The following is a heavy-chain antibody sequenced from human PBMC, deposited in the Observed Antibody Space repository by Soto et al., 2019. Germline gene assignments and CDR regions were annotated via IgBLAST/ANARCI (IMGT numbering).Heavy chain of an antibody. J-gene: IGHJ4*02. CDR3: ARDVSVGPEPYFDY. CDR2: IIPIFGTA. V-gene: IGHV1-69*06. Sequence: SVKVSCKASGCTFSSYAISWVRQAPGQGLEWMGGIIPIFGTANYAQKFQGRVTITADKSTSTAYMELSSLRSEDTAVYYCARDVSVGPEPYFDYWGQGTLVTVSS. CDR1: GCTFSSYA.